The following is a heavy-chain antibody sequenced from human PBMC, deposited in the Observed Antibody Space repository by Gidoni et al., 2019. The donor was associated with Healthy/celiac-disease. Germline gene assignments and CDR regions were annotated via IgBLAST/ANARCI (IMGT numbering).Heavy chain of an antibody. D-gene: IGHD5-12*01. CDR3: ARGRWLQRPPSTQFDY. J-gene: IGHJ4*02. V-gene: IGHV4-34*01. Sequence: QVQLQQWGAGLLKPSETLSLTCAVYGGSFSGYYWSWIRQPPGKGLEWIGEINHSGSTNYNPSLKSRVTISVDTSKNQFSLKLSSVTAADTAVYYCARGRWLQRPPSTQFDYWGQGTLVTVSS. CDR2: INHSGST. CDR1: GGSFSGYY.